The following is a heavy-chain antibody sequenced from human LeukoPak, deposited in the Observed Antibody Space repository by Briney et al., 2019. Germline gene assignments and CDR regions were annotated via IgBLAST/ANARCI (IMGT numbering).Heavy chain of an antibody. CDR1: GFTFSSYG. Sequence: PGRSLRPSCAASGFTFSSYGMHWVRQAPGKGLEWVAVIWYDGSNKYYADSVKGRFTISRDNSKNTLYLQMNSLRAEDTAVYYCARDKLKYYYGSGKDYYYYGMDVWGQGTTVTVSS. CDR2: IWYDGSNK. J-gene: IGHJ6*02. D-gene: IGHD3-10*01. CDR3: ARDKLKYYYGSGKDYYYYGMDV. V-gene: IGHV3-33*01.